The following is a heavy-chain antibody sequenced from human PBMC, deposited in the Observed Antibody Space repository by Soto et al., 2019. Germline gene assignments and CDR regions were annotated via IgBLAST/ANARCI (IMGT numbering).Heavy chain of an antibody. CDR1: GYSFTSYW. D-gene: IGHD6-6*01. CDR2: IDPSYSYT. J-gene: IGHJ6*02. Sequence: GESLKISCKGSGYSFTSYWISWVRQMPRKGLEWMGRIDPSYSYTNYSPSFQGHVNISADKSISTAYMQWSSLKASDTAMYYCARRSGYSSSSSNNYYYGMDVWAQGTTVTVYS. CDR3: ARRSGYSSSSSNNYYYGMDV. V-gene: IGHV5-10-1*01.